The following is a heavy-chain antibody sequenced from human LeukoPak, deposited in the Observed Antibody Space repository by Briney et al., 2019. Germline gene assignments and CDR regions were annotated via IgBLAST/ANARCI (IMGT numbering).Heavy chain of an antibody. J-gene: IGHJ3*02. CDR2: IWVDGSNA. V-gene: IGHV3-33*01. Sequence: PGRSLRLSCAASGFTFSGYGMHWVRQAPGKGLEWVAVIWVDGSNAYYLDSVKGRFTISRDNSKNMVYLQMNSLRVEDTAVYYCAREQWAEDDALDIWGLGTMVTVSS. CDR3: AREQWAEDDALDI. CDR1: GFTFSGYG. D-gene: IGHD2-8*01.